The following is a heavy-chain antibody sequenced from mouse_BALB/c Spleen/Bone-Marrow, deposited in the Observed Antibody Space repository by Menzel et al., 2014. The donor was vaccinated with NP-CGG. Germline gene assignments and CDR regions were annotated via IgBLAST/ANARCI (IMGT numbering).Heavy chain of an antibody. V-gene: IGHV5-6-3*01. CDR3: ARDYYGGSDY. Sequence: HLSQSAGGLVQPGGSLKLSCAASGFTFSSYGMSWVRQTPDKRLELVATINSNGGSTYYPDSVKGPFTISRDNAKNTLYLQMSSLKSEDTAMYYCARDYYGGSDYWGQGTTLTVSS. CDR1: GFTFSSYG. CDR2: INSNGGST. D-gene: IGHD1-1*01. J-gene: IGHJ2*01.